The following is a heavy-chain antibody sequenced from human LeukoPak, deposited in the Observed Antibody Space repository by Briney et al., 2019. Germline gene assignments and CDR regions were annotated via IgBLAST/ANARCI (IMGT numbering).Heavy chain of an antibody. CDR3: AKAYGSGSALLDYFDY. Sequence: GGSLRLSCAASGFTFSSYGMHWVRQAPGKGLEWVAFIRYDGSNKYYADSVKGRFTISRDNSKNTLYLQMNSLRAEDTAVYYCAKAYGSGSALLDYFDYWGQGTLVAVSS. J-gene: IGHJ4*02. CDR1: GFTFSSYG. V-gene: IGHV3-30*02. CDR2: IRYDGSNK. D-gene: IGHD3-10*01.